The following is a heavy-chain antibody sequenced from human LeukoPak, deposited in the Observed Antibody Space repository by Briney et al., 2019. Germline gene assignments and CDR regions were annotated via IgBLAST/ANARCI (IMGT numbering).Heavy chain of an antibody. D-gene: IGHD6-13*01. CDR1: GYTFTGYY. V-gene: IGHV1-2*02. Sequence: GASVKVSCKASGYTFTGYYMHWGRQAPGQGLEWMGWINPNSGGTNYAQKFEGRVTMTRDTSISTAYMELIRLRTDEAAVYYWSRGGGGQYSSSWYYFDYWGQGTLVTVSS. CDR3: SRGGGGQYSSSWYYFDY. CDR2: INPNSGGT. J-gene: IGHJ4*02.